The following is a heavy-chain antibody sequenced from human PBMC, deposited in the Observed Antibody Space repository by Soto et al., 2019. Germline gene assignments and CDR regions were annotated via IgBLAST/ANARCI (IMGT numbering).Heavy chain of an antibody. CDR1: GFTFSSYA. Sequence: GGSLRLSCAASGFTFSSYAMSWVRQAPGKGLEWVSAISGSGGSTYYADSVKGRFTISRDNSKNTLYLQMNSLRAEDTAVYYCAKKSEREQLVRRDYYYYYGMDVWGQGTTVTVSS. J-gene: IGHJ6*02. CDR3: AKKSEREQLVRRDYYYYYGMDV. V-gene: IGHV3-23*01. D-gene: IGHD6-13*01. CDR2: ISGSGGST.